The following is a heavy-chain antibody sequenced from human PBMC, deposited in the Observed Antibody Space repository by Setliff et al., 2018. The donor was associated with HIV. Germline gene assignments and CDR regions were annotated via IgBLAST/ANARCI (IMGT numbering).Heavy chain of an antibody. Sequence: SSETLSLTCTVSGGSMTNYWSWIRQPPGKGLEFIGHIHTSGSTIYNPSLKSRLTITIDTSRNQFSLKLTSVTAADTAVYYCAKFYCPHGVCYGFDIWGQGTMVTVSS. CDR1: GGSMTNY. CDR2: IHTSGST. CDR3: AKFYCPHGVCYGFDI. J-gene: IGHJ3*02. D-gene: IGHD2-8*01. V-gene: IGHV4-4*09.